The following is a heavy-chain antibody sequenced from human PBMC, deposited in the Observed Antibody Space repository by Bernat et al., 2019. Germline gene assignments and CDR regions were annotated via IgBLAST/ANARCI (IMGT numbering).Heavy chain of an antibody. V-gene: IGHV3-23*01. CDR2: ISKSGSST. D-gene: IGHD4-23*01. CDR1: GFRFSNYG. CDR3: AKRGGNLLHWYFDL. Sequence: EVQVLESGGGSVQPGGSLRLSCAASGFRFSNYGITWVRQAPGKGLEWVSGISKSGSSTYYADSVKGRFTISRDNSKNTLYLQMNSLRAEDTAVYYCAKRGGNLLHWYFDLWGRGTLVTVSS. J-gene: IGHJ2*01.